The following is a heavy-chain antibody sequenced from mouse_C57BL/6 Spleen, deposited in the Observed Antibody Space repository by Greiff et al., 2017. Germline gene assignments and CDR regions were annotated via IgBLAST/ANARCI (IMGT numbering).Heavy chain of an antibody. D-gene: IGHD2-1*01. CDR3: AREGDGNYPHYYAMDY. V-gene: IGHV1-55*01. J-gene: IGHJ4*01. CDR2: IYPGSGST. Sequence: QVQLQQPGAELVKPGASVKMSCKASGYTFTSYWITWVKQRPGQGLEWIGDIYPGSGSTNYNEKFKSKATLTVDTSSSTAYMQLSSLTSEDSAVYYCAREGDGNYPHYYAMDYWGQGTSVTVSS. CDR1: GYTFTSYW.